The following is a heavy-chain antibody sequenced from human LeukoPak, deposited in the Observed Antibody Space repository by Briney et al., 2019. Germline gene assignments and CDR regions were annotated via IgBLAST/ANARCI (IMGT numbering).Heavy chain of an antibody. CDR1: GESLNDYY. V-gene: IGHV4-34*01. D-gene: IGHD3-16*02. CDR2: ITHNGST. CDR3: ARDSLTYYDYVWGSYRYLDAFDI. Sequence: SETLSLTCGVHGESLNDYYWSWIRQSPGKGLEWIGEITHNGSTTFNPSLESRLTISVDTSKNQFSLKLSSVTAADTAVYYCARDSLTYYDYVWGSYRYLDAFDIWGQGTMVSVSS. J-gene: IGHJ3*02.